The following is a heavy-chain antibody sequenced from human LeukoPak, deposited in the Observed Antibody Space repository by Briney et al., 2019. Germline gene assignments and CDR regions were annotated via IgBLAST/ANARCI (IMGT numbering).Heavy chain of an antibody. CDR2: TTASGITT. CDR1: GFTFDTYA. V-gene: IGHV3-23*01. CDR3: AKDLIGGDDAFDI. D-gene: IGHD7-27*01. Sequence: GGSLRLSCAASGFTFDTYAMSWVRQAPGKGLEWVSATTASGITTYYADSVKGRFTISRDNSKNTLYLQMNSLRAEDTAVYYCAKDLIGGDDAFDIWGQGTMVTVSS. J-gene: IGHJ3*02.